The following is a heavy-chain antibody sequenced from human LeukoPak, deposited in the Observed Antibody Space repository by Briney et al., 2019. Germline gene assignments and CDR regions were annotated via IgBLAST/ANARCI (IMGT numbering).Heavy chain of an antibody. D-gene: IGHD3-22*01. Sequence: ASVTVSCKASGYTFTSYYMHWVRQAPGQGLEWMGIINPSGGSTSYAQKFQGRVTVTRDTSTSTVYMELSSLRSEDTAVYYCARVGYYDSSGYYEDQRFDYWGQGTLVTVSS. J-gene: IGHJ4*02. CDR2: INPSGGST. CDR1: GYTFTSYY. CDR3: ARVGYYDSSGYYEDQRFDY. V-gene: IGHV1-46*01.